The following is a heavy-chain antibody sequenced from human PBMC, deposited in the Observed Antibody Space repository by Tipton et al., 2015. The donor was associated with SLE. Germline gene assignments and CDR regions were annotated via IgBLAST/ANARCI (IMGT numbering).Heavy chain of an antibody. CDR1: GGPISSSSW. CDR3: ARLDGDFDY. Sequence: TLSLTCAVSGGPISSSSWWSWVRQPPGKGLEWIGGIYQSGNTNYNPSLKSRVTISTDKSKNEFSLKLTSVTAADTAVYYCARLDGDFDYWGQGTLVTVSS. D-gene: IGHD4-17*01. V-gene: IGHV4-4*02. CDR2: IYQSGNT. J-gene: IGHJ4*02.